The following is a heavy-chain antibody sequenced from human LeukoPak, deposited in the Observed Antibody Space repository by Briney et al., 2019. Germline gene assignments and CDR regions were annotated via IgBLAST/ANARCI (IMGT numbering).Heavy chain of an antibody. J-gene: IGHJ4*02. CDR1: GFTFSSYS. CDR3: ARGGTVD. D-gene: IGHD1-1*01. CDR2: SSRSSSYI. Sequence: PGGSLRLSCSAYGFTFSSYSMNWVRQAPGKGLEWVSPSSRSSSYIHCEDSVKGRITSSRDKAKNSLSLKTNSLRDEEAAVYYCARGGTVDWSQGTLVTVSS. V-gene: IGHV3-21*03.